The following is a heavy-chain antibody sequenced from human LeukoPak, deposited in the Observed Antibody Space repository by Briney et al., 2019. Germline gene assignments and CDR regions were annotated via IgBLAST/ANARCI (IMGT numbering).Heavy chain of an antibody. J-gene: IGHJ6*03. V-gene: IGHV4-39*01. Sequence: PSETLSLTCTVSGGSISSSSYYWGWIRQPPGKGLEWIGSIYYSGSTYYNPSLKSRVTISVDTSKNQFSLKLSSVTAADTAVYYCARHPTLKNYYYYYYMDVWGKGTTVTVSS. CDR1: GGSISSSSYY. CDR3: ARHPTLKNYYYYYYMDV. CDR2: IYYSGST.